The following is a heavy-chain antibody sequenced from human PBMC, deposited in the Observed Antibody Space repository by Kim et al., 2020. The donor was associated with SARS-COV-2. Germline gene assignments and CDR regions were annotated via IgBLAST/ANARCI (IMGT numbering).Heavy chain of an antibody. Sequence: GGSLRLSCAASGFTFSSYAMHWVRQAPGKGLEWVAVISYDGSNKYYADSVKGRFTISRDNSKNTLYLQMNSLRAEDTAVYYCARGDYGDQTPDYWGQGTLVTVSS. CDR3: ARGDYGDQTPDY. J-gene: IGHJ4*02. CDR2: ISYDGSNK. D-gene: IGHD4-17*01. CDR1: GFTFSSYA. V-gene: IGHV3-30*04.